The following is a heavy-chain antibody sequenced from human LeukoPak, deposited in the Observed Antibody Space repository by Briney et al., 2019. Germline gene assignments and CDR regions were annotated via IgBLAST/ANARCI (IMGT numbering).Heavy chain of an antibody. J-gene: IGHJ3*02. CDR2: INSDGNRT. Sequence: GGALRDSCAAPGFTSRSYRMHSGRHTPGEGGVCVSRINSDGNRTSYAESVKGRFTISRDNAKNTLYLQMNSLRPDDTAVYFWATETLRFPGSLNDAFDIWGQGTMVTVSS. D-gene: IGHD1-26*01. CDR3: ATETLRFPGSLNDAFDI. V-gene: IGHV3-74*01. CDR1: GFTSRSYR.